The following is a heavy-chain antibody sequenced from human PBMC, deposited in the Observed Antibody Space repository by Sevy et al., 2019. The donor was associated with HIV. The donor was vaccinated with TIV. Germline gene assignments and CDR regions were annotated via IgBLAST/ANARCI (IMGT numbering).Heavy chain of an antibody. CDR1: GFTFSSYA. Sequence: GGSLRLSCAASGFTFSSYAMHWVRQAPGKGLEWVVVISYDGSNKYYADSVKGRFTISRDNSKNTLYLQMNSLRAEDTAVYYCARDGAPWELRFYYYFDYWGQGTLVTVSS. CDR3: ARDGAPWELRFYYYFDY. V-gene: IGHV3-30-3*01. J-gene: IGHJ4*02. CDR2: ISYDGSNK. D-gene: IGHD1-26*01.